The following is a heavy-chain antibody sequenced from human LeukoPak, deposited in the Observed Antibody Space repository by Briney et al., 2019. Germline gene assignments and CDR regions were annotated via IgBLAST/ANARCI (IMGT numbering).Heavy chain of an antibody. CDR1: GFDFTAYT. CDR3: AGMPHYGDLNYSFDY. J-gene: IGHJ4*02. Sequence: GGSLRLPCAASGFDFTAYTMHWVRQAPGKGLEWVSSISGSGTYIYHADSMRGRFDISRDNAKNSLYLQMNNLRADDTAIYYCAGMPHYGDLNYSFDYWGQGTLVTVSS. V-gene: IGHV3-21*01. D-gene: IGHD4-17*01. CDR2: ISGSGTYI.